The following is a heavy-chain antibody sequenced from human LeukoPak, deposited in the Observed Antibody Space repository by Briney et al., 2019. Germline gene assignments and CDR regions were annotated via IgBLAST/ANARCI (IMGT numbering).Heavy chain of an antibody. CDR1: GFTFSSYG. D-gene: IGHD4-17*01. CDR3: AREEDDYGGSFDY. V-gene: IGHV3-33*01. CDR2: IWYDGSNK. J-gene: IGHJ4*02. Sequence: PGGSLRLSCAASGFTFSSYGMHWVRQAPGEGLEWVAVIWYDGSNKYYADSVKGRFTISRDNSKNTLYLQMNSLRAEDTAVYYCAREEDDYGGSFDYWGQGTLVTVSS.